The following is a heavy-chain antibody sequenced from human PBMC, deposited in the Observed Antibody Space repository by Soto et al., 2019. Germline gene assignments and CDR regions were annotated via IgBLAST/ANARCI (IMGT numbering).Heavy chain of an antibody. J-gene: IGHJ6*02. V-gene: IGHV4-34*01. D-gene: IGHD2-15*01. CDR2: INHSGST. Sequence: LSLTCAVYGGSFSGYYWSWIRQPPGKGLEWIGEINHSGSTNYNPSLKSRVTISVDTSKNQFSLKLSSVTAADTAVYYCAREGCSGGSCYSGFFYYYYGMDVSGQGPTFSVSS. CDR1: GGSFSGYY. CDR3: AREGCSGGSCYSGFFYYYYGMDV.